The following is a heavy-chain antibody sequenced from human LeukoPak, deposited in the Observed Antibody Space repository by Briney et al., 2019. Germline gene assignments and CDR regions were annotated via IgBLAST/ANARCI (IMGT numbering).Heavy chain of an antibody. J-gene: IGHJ4*02. CDR2: IYSGGST. CDR1: GFIVSSNY. CDR3: ARGRNSGWYEFVGQFDY. V-gene: IGHV3-66*01. D-gene: IGHD6-19*01. Sequence: GGSLRLSCAASGFIVSSNYMSWVRQAPGKGLEWVSVIYSGGSTHYADSVKGRFTISRDNSKNTLYLQMNSLRAEDTSVYYCARGRNSGWYEFVGQFDYWGQGTLVTVSS.